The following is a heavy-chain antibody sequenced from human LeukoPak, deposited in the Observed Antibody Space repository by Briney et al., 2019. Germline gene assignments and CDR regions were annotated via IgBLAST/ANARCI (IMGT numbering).Heavy chain of an antibody. V-gene: IGHV3-30*02. J-gene: IGHJ6*02. CDR2: IRYDGSNK. CDR1: GFTFSSYG. D-gene: IGHD3-10*01. CDR3: AKDGLDGSGSSNYYYYGMDV. Sequence: TGGSLRLSCAASGFTFSSYGMHWVRQAPGKGLEWVAFIRYDGSNKYYADSVKGRFTISRDNSKNTLYLQMNSLRAEDTAVYYCAKDGLDGSGSSNYYYYGMDVWGQGTTVTVSS.